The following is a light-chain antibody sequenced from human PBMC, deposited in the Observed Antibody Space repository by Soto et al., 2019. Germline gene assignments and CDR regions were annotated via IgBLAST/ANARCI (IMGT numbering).Light chain of an antibody. V-gene: IGLV2-23*02. CDR3: CSYAGSSTG. J-gene: IGLJ2*01. CDR1: SSDVGSYNL. CDR2: EVS. Sequence: QSALTQPASVSGSPGQSITISCTGTSSDVGSYNLVSWYQQHPGKAPKLMIYEVSKRPSGVSNRFSGSKSGNTASLTISGLQAEDEAHYYCCSYAGSSTGFGGGTKLTVL.